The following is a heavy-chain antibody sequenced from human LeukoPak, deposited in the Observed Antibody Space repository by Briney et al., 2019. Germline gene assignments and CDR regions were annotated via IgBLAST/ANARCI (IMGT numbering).Heavy chain of an antibody. V-gene: IGHV3-33*01. D-gene: IGHD3-22*01. CDR2: IWYDGSNK. Sequence: PGGSLRLSCAASGFTFSSYGMHWVRQAPGKGLERVAVIWYDGSNKYYADSVKGRFTISRDNSKNTLYLQMNSLRAEDTAVYYCARDDHYDSSGYYHVLDYWGQGTLVTVSS. CDR3: ARDDHYDSSGYYHVLDY. CDR1: GFTFSSYG. J-gene: IGHJ4*02.